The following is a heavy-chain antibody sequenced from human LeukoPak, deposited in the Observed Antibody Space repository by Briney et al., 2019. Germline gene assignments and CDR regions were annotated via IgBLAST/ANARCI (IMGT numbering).Heavy chain of an antibody. D-gene: IGHD6-13*01. CDR1: GFTVSSNY. V-gene: IGHV3-53*01. CDR2: IYSGGST. Sequence: GGSLRLSCAASGFTVSSNYMSWVRQAPGKGLEWVSVIYSGGSTYYADSVEGRFTISRDNSKNTLYLQMNSLRAEDTAVYYCASQIAAAGFNDYWGQGTLVTVSS. CDR3: ASQIAAAGFNDY. J-gene: IGHJ4*02.